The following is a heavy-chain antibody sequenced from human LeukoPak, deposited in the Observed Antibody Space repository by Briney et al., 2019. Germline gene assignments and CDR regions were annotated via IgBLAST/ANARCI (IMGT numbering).Heavy chain of an antibody. CDR1: GFTSSSYA. J-gene: IGHJ4*02. D-gene: IGHD3-3*01. CDR2: ISGSGGST. Sequence: PGGSLRLSCAASGFTSSSYAMSWVRQAPGKGLEWVSAISGSGGSTYYADSVKGRFTISRDNSKNTLYLQMNSLRAEDTAVYYCAKDHDFWSGYFPYYFDYWGQGTLVTVSS. V-gene: IGHV3-23*01. CDR3: AKDHDFWSGYFPYYFDY.